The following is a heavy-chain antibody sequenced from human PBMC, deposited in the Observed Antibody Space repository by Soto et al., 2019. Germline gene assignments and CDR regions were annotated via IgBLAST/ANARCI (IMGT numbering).Heavy chain of an antibody. J-gene: IGHJ6*02. D-gene: IGHD3-10*01. V-gene: IGHV4-61*03. Sequence: SETLSLTCTVSGGSVSSGSYYWSWIRQPPGKGLEWIGYIYYSGSTNYNPSLKSRVTISLDTSKNHFSLKLSSVTPADTAVYYCARDRYYGSGTYYNFYSGMDVWGQGTTVTVSS. CDR2: IYYSGST. CDR3: ARDRYYGSGTYYNFYSGMDV. CDR1: GGSVSSGSYY.